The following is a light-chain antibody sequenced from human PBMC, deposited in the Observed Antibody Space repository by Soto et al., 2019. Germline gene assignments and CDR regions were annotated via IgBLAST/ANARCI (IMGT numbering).Light chain of an antibody. CDR2: AAS. Sequence: AIRMTQSPSSLSASPGARVTITCRASQGISSYLAWYQQKPGKAPKLLIYAASTLQSGVPSRFSGSGSGTDFTLTISSLQPDDFATYYCQHYNSYSEAFGQGTKVDI. CDR3: QHYNSYSEA. V-gene: IGKV1-8*01. CDR1: QGISSY. J-gene: IGKJ1*01.